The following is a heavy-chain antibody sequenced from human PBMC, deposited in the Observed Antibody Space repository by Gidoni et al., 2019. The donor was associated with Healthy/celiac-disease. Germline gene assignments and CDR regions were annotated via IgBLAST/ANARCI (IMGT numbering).Heavy chain of an antibody. Sequence: QVQLVQSGAEVKKPGASVKVSCKASGYTFTSYYMHWVRQAPGQGLEWMGIINPSGGSTSYAQKFQGRVTMTRDTSTSTVYMELSSLRSEDTAVYYCARDSCSGGSCYSSFDYYYGMDVWGQGTTVTVSS. CDR3: ARDSCSGGSCYSSFDYYYGMDV. CDR2: INPSGGST. J-gene: IGHJ6*02. CDR1: GYTFTSYY. D-gene: IGHD2-15*01. V-gene: IGHV1-46*01.